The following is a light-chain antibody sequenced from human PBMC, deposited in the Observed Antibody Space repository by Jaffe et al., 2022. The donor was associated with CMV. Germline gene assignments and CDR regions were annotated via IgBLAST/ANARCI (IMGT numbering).Light chain of an antibody. CDR2: DTS. CDR3: QQRTDWPPGVT. Sequence: EIVLTQSPATLSLSPGETATLSCRANQSVDSYLVWYQQKSGQAPRLLIYDTSYRATGVPARFSGSGSGTAFTLTISSLEPEDFAVYFCQQRTDWPPGVTFGQGTKLEIK. CDR1: QSVDSY. V-gene: IGKV3-11*01. J-gene: IGKJ2*01.